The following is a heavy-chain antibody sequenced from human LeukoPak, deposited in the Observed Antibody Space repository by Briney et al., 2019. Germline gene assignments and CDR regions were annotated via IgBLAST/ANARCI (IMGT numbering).Heavy chain of an antibody. CDR3: ARAGPLVGRAFDS. CDR1: GESVSTNTVA. V-gene: IGHV6-1*01. Sequence: SQTLSLTCAVSGESVSTNTVAWNWIRQSPSRGLEWLGRTYYRSNWYNDYALSVGSRITINPDTSKNQFSLHLNSMTPEDTAVYYCARAGPLVGRAFDSWGQGTLVTVSS. D-gene: IGHD2-21*01. CDR2: TYYRSNWYN. J-gene: IGHJ4*02.